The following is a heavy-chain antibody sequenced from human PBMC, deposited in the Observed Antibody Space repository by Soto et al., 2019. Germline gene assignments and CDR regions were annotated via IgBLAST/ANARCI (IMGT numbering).Heavy chain of an antibody. Sequence: QAQLVQSGAEVKKPGASVKVSCKASGYTFTGYDINWVRQATGQGLEWMGWMNLNSGNTGYAQNFQGRDTMTRHNSITTAYKELTSLRDDDSAVYYCAGEKVGTTGIDFWGQGTLVTVSS. CDR1: GYTFTGYD. CDR3: AGEKVGTTGIDF. D-gene: IGHD1-26*01. V-gene: IGHV1-8*01. CDR2: MNLNSGNT. J-gene: IGHJ4*02.